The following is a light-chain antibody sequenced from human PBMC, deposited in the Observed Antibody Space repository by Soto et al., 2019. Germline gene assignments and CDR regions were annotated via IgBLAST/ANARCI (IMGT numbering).Light chain of an antibody. CDR1: QSVSSY. Sequence: EIVLTQSPATLSLSPGERATLSCRASQSVSSYLAWYQQKPGQAPRLLIYDASNTATGIPARFSGSGSGTDFTLTISSLEPDDFAVYYCKQRSNVGFTFGPGTKVDIK. V-gene: IGKV3-11*01. CDR3: KQRSNVGFT. J-gene: IGKJ3*01. CDR2: DAS.